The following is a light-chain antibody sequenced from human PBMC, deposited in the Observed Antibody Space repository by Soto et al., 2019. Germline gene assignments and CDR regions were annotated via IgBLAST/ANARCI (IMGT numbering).Light chain of an antibody. CDR1: QSISSSN. CDR3: HQYGRSPDWDRWT. J-gene: IGKJ1*01. V-gene: IGKV3-20*01. Sequence: EIVLTQSPGTLSLSPGERATLSCRASQSISSSNLAWYQQKPGRAPRLLLYGASNRAAGIPDRFSGSGSGTDFTLTISRLEPEDFVKYYCHQYGRSPDWDRWTFGQGTKVEVK. CDR2: GAS.